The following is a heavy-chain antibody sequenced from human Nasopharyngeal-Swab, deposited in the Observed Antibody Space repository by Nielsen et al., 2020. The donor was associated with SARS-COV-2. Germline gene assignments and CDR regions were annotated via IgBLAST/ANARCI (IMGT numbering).Heavy chain of an antibody. Sequence: GVSLRLSCAASGLNVSNNYMIWVRQAPGKGLEWFSIIYSSGSIYHADSVKGRFIISRETSKNKLSLRMNSLRVEDTAVYYCASAVTGPLYWGQGTLVTVSS. J-gene: IGHJ1*01. CDR3: ASAVTGPLY. CDR2: IYSSGSI. V-gene: IGHV3-53*01. CDR1: GLNVSNNY. D-gene: IGHD4-11*01.